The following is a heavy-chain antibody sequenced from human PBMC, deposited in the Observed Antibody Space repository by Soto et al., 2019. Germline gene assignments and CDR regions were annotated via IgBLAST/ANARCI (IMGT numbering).Heavy chain of an antibody. CDR3: ARDPWAADY. CDR2: IYSGGST. D-gene: IGHD3-16*01. Sequence: EVQLVESGGGLVQPGGSLRLSCGASGFTVSTKYMSWVRQAPGKGLEWGSVIYSGGSTFYADSVRGRLPISRDNSKNTVNLQMNSLRAEDTSVYYCARDPWAADYWGQGTLVTVSS. CDR1: GFTVSTKY. J-gene: IGHJ4*02. V-gene: IGHV3-66*01.